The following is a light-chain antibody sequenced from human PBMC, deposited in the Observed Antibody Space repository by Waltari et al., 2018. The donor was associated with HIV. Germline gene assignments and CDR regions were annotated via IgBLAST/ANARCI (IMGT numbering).Light chain of an antibody. V-gene: IGLV1-36*01. CDR3: AAWDDGLNGVI. J-gene: IGLJ2*01. Sequence: QSVLTQSPSVSEAPGQSVTISCSGSDSNIGSHAVTWYQQFPGKPPRLLVYNDVLILSGVSDRLSASKSGTSASLAINDLQSEHESHYYCAAWDDGLNGVIFGGGTKVTVL. CDR1: DSNIGSHA. CDR2: NDV.